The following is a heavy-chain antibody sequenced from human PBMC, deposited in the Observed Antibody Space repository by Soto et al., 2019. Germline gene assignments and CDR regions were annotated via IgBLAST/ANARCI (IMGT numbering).Heavy chain of an antibody. V-gene: IGHV4-59*01. Sequence: QVQLQESGPGLVKPSETLSLTCTVSGASISSYHWSWIRQTPGKGLEWIGYIYYSGSANYNPSLKSRVTFSVDTSKNQVSLKLSSVTAADTGVYYCAAAVPAEYVFPYYYMDVWGQGTTVTVSS. CDR3: AAAVPAEYVFPYYYMDV. J-gene: IGHJ6*03. CDR1: GASISSYH. D-gene: IGHD3-16*01. CDR2: IYYSGSA.